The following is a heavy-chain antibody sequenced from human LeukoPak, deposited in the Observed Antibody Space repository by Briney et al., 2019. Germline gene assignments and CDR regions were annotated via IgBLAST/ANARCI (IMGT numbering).Heavy chain of an antibody. CDR2: INHSGST. CDR1: GGSFSGYY. V-gene: IGHV4-34*01. Sequence: SETLSLTCAVYGGSFSGYYWSWIRQPPGKGLEWIGEINHSGSTNYNPSLKSRVTISVDTSKNQFSLKLSSVTAADTAVYYCASRYYDSSGYHAVDYWGQGTLVTVSS. CDR3: ASRYYDSSGYHAVDY. D-gene: IGHD3-22*01. J-gene: IGHJ4*02.